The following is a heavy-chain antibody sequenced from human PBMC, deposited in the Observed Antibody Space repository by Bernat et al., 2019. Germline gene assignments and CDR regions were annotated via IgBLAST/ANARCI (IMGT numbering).Heavy chain of an antibody. CDR1: GFTFSSYA. Sequence: EVQLLESGGGLVQPGGSLRLSCAASGFTFSSYAMSWVRQAPGKGLEWVSAISGSGGSPYAADSVKGRFTISRDNSKNTLYLQRNSLRAEDTAVYYCAKDGGRIWGSYRGNWFDPWGQGTLVTVSS. CDR3: AKDGGRIWGSYRGNWFDP. CDR2: ISGSGGSP. J-gene: IGHJ5*02. D-gene: IGHD3-16*02. V-gene: IGHV3-23*01.